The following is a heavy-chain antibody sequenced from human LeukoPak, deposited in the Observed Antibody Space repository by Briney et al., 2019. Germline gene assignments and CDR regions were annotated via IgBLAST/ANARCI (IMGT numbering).Heavy chain of an antibody. V-gene: IGHV4-4*02. CDR3: ARNGAYNLDY. CDR1: GGSISSGYW. D-gene: IGHD1-14*01. CDR2: IHHSGST. J-gene: IGHJ4*02. Sequence: SETLSLTCAVSGGSISSGYWWSWVRQSPGKGLEWIGEIHHSGSTNYNPSLKSRVTISVDKSKNQFSLTVNSVTAADTAVYYCARNGAYNLDYWGQGTLVTVSS.